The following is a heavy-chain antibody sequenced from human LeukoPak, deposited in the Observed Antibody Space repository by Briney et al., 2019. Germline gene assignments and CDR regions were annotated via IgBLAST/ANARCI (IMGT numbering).Heavy chain of an antibody. CDR3: ARGANFARRGYSYGYVVRAFDI. CDR1: GGSFSGYY. J-gene: IGHJ3*02. D-gene: IGHD5-18*01. V-gene: IGHV4-34*01. CDR2: INHSGST. Sequence: SETLSLTCAVYGGSFSGYYWSWIRQPPGKGLEWIGEINHSGSTNYNPSLKSRVTISVDTSKNQFSLKLSSVTAADTAVYYCARGANFARRGYSYGYVVRAFDIWGQGTMVTVSS.